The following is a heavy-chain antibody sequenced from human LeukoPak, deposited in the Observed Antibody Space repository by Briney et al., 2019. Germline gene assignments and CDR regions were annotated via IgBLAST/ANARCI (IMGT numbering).Heavy chain of an antibody. Sequence: SETLSLTCTVSGGSISSYYWSWIRQPPGKGLEWIGYIYYSGSTNYNPSLKSRVTISVDTSKNQFSLKLSSVTAADTAVYYCASTLGYCSSTSCLSPYYFDYWGQGTLVTVSS. D-gene: IGHD2-2*01. J-gene: IGHJ4*02. CDR1: GGSISSYY. CDR2: IYYSGST. V-gene: IGHV4-59*08. CDR3: ASTLGYCSSTSCLSPYYFDY.